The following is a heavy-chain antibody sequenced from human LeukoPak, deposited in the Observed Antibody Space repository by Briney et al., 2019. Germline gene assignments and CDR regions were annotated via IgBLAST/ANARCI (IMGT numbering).Heavy chain of an antibody. D-gene: IGHD4-11*01. CDR3: ARGSPRHSNYFAFDI. Sequence: ASVKVSCKSSGYSFTSYYMHLVRQAPGRGLEWMGIINPSGGSTSYAQKFQGRVTMTRDTSTSTVYMELCSLRSEDTAVYYCARGSPRHSNYFAFDIWGQGTMVTVSS. CDR1: GYSFTSYY. V-gene: IGHV1-46*03. CDR2: INPSGGST. J-gene: IGHJ3*02.